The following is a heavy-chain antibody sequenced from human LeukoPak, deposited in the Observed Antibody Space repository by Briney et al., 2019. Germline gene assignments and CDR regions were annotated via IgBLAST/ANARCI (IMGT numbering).Heavy chain of an antibody. V-gene: IGHV4-4*07. CDR2: IYTSGST. J-gene: IGHJ4*02. D-gene: IGHD3-9*01. Sequence: PSETLSLTCTVSGGSISSYYWSWIRQPAGKGLEWIGRIYTSGSTNYNPSLKSRVTISVDKSKNQFSLKLSSVTAADTAVYYCAREGYYDILTATNLFDYWGQGTLVTVSS. CDR3: AREGYYDILTATNLFDY. CDR1: GGSISSYY.